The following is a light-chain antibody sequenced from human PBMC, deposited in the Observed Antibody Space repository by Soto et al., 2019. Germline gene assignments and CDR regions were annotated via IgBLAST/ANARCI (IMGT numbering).Light chain of an antibody. V-gene: IGLV2-14*01. CDR2: EVS. CDR3: SSYTSTSTLYV. Sequence: QLVLTQPASVSGSPGQSITISCTGTSSDVGGYNYVSWYQQHPGKAPKLMIYEVSSRPSGVSNRFSGSKSGNTDSLTISGLQAEDEADYYCSSYTSTSTLYVFGSGTQLTVL. J-gene: IGLJ1*01. CDR1: SSDVGGYNY.